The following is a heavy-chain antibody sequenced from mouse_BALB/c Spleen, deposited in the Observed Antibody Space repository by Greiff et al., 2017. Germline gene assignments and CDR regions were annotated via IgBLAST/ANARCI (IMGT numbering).Heavy chain of an antibody. Sequence: LQQPGSELVRPGASVKLSCKASGYTFTSYWMHWVKQRPGQGLEWIGNIYPGSGSTNYDEKFKSKATLTVDTSSSTAYMQLSSLTSEDSAVYYCTRWNYGSSYFFDYWGQGNTLTVSS. CDR3: TRWNYGSSYFFDY. V-gene: IGHV1S22*01. D-gene: IGHD1-1*01. J-gene: IGHJ2*01. CDR2: IYPGSGST. CDR1: GYTFTSYW.